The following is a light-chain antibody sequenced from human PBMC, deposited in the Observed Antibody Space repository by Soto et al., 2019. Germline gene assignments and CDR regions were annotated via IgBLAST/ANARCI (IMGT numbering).Light chain of an antibody. Sequence: DLQMTQSPSSLSASVGDRVTITCRTSQSISNYLNWYQQKPGKAPKLLIYAASSLQSGVPYRFSGGGSGTDFTLNISSLQPEDFATYYCQQSYSTRWTFGQGTKVEIK. CDR2: AAS. V-gene: IGKV1-39*01. J-gene: IGKJ1*01. CDR3: QQSYSTRWT. CDR1: QSISNY.